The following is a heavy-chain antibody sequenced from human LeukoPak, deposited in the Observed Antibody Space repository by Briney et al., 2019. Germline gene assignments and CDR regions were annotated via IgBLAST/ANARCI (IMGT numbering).Heavy chain of an antibody. V-gene: IGHV3-48*01. Sequence: GGSLRLSCAASGFSFSSYAIHWVRQAPGKGLEWVSYISSSIDTIYCADSVKGRFTISRDNAKNSLYLQMNSLRAEDTAVYYCARDVQIYDFWSGYLTYWGQGTLVTVSS. J-gene: IGHJ4*02. CDR3: ARDVQIYDFWSGYLTY. CDR1: GFSFSSYA. D-gene: IGHD3-3*01. CDR2: ISSSIDTI.